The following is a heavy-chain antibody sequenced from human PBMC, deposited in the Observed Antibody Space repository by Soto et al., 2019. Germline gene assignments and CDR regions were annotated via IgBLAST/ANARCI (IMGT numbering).Heavy chain of an antibody. CDR2: INPSGGYT. CDR1: GYTFTSYY. D-gene: IGHD2-21*02. J-gene: IGHJ5*02. V-gene: IGHV1-46*03. CDR3: ARGGGIVVVTAPYDR. Sequence: GASVKVSFKASGYTFTSYYMNWVRQAPGQGLEWLGIINPSGGYTTYAQRFLGRVTMTSDTSTGTVHMELGSLTSEDTAVYYCARGGGIVVVTAPYDRWGQGTLVTVSS.